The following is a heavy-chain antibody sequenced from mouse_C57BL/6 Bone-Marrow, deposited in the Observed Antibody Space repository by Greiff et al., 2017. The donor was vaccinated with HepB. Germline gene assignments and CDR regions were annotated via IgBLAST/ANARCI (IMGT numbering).Heavy chain of an antibody. V-gene: IGHV7-1*01. CDR3: ARDADDYGLDY. J-gene: IGHJ2*01. Sequence: EVQRVESGGGLVQSGRSLRLSCATSGFTFSDFYMEWVRQAPGKGLEWIAASRNKANDYTTEYSASVKGRFIVSRDTSQSILYRQMNALRAEDTAIYYCARDADDYGLDYWGQGTTLTVSS. CDR2: SRNKANDYTT. D-gene: IGHD2-4*01. CDR1: GFTFSDFY.